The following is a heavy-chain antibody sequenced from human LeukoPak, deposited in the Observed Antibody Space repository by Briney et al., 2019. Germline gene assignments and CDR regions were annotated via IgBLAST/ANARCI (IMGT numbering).Heavy chain of an antibody. D-gene: IGHD4-11*01. CDR1: GFTFSSYS. J-gene: IGHJ5*02. Sequence: GGSLILSCAASGFTFSSYSMNWVRQAPGKGLEWVSSISSSSSYIYYADSVKGRFTISRDNAKNTLYLQMNRLRDDDTAVYYCATDREYSQEPWGQGTLVTVSS. CDR2: ISSSSSYI. CDR3: ATDREYSQEP. V-gene: IGHV3-21*01.